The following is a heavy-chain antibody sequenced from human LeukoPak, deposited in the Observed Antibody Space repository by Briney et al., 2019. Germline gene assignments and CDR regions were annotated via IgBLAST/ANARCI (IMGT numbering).Heavy chain of an antibody. Sequence: GGSPRLSSAASEFNSSNYPMHWVRHAQITGLEREALLSYDGTKKYYADSVKGRFTIFRDNSRNTLFLQMSSLRPDDTALYYCASRYVSNWYVFGAWGQGTLVTVSS. D-gene: IGHD6-13*01. CDR1: EFNSSNYP. J-gene: IGHJ5*02. V-gene: IGHV3-30*04. CDR2: LSYDGTKK. CDR3: ASRYVSNWYVFGA.